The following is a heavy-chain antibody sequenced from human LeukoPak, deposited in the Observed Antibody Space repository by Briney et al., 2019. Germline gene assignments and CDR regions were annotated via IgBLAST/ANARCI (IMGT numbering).Heavy chain of an antibody. J-gene: IGHJ3*02. Sequence: SETLSLTCAVSGGSISSSNWWSWVRQPPGKGLEWIGEIYHSGSTNYNPSLKSRVTISVDKSKNQFSLKLSSVTAADTAVYYCASRIDRATYCSGGSCYVLFRGQLKRNAFDIWGQGTMVTVSS. CDR3: ASRIDRATYCSGGSCYVLFRGQLKRNAFDI. D-gene: IGHD2-15*01. V-gene: IGHV4-4*02. CDR2: IYHSGST. CDR1: GGSISSSNW.